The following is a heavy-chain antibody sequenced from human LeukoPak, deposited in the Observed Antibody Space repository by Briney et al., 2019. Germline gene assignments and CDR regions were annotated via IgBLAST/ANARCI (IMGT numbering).Heavy chain of an antibody. CDR3: ASMTTVTTAAVGPNNY. V-gene: IGHV4-39*07. Sequence: SETLSLTCTVSGDSMTSSYSSCGWIRQPPGKGLEWIGEINHSGSTNYNPSLKSRVTISVDTSKNQFSLKLSSVTAADTAVYYCASMTTVTTAAVGPNNYWGQGTLVTVSS. CDR2: INHSGST. CDR1: GDSMTSSYSS. D-gene: IGHD4-17*01. J-gene: IGHJ4*02.